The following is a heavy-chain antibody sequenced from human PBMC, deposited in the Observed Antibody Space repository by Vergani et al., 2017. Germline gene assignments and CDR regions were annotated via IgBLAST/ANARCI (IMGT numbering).Heavy chain of an antibody. Sequence: QVQVLQSGAELKKSGASVKVSCKTSGYTFSNYYMHWVRQAPGQGLEWMGIINPSGGHTNYAQKFQGRVTMTRDTSTSTVYMELSSLRSEDTAIYYCARGDYGILTGYGYWGQGTLVTVSA. CDR1: GYTFSNYY. CDR3: ARGDYGILTGYGY. D-gene: IGHD3-9*01. CDR2: INPSGGHT. V-gene: IGHV1-46*03. J-gene: IGHJ4*02.